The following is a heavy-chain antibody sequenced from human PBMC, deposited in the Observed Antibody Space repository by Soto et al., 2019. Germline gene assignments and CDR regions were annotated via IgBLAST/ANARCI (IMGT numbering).Heavy chain of an antibody. J-gene: IGHJ5*02. D-gene: IGHD2-15*01. CDR2: INTDGTNT. V-gene: IGHV3-74*01. CDR1: GFTFNRNW. Sequence: WSLRLSCAASGFTFNRNWMHWVRHTPGKGLVWVSHINTDGTNTNYADSVKGRFTISRDNAKSTLFLQMNSLRDEDTAVYYCASEFCSGGNCYTYYFDPWGQGIPVTVSS. CDR3: ASEFCSGGNCYTYYFDP.